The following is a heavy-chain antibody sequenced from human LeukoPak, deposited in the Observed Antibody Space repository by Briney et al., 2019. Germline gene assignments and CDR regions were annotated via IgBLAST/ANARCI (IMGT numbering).Heavy chain of an antibody. CDR3: ARGGYQQTSTFDF. J-gene: IGHJ4*02. CDR1: GDSISSSPYY. Sequence: PSETLSLTCAVSGDSISSSPYYWVWIRQPPGKGLEWIGGVFHSGTTYYNPSLKSRVTISVDTSKNQFSLQLRSVTAADTAVYYCARGGYQQTSTFDFWGQGTLVTVSS. D-gene: IGHD5-18*01. V-gene: IGHV4-39*07. CDR2: VFHSGTT.